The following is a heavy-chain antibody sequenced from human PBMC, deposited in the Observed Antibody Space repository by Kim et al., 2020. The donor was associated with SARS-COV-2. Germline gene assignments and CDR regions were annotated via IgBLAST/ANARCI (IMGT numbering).Heavy chain of an antibody. J-gene: IGHJ4*02. D-gene: IGHD6-19*01. CDR1: GGSFSGYY. CDR2: INHSGST. V-gene: IGHV4-34*01. Sequence: SETLSLTCAVYGGSFSGYYWSWIRQPPGKGLEWIGEINHSGSTNYNPSLKSRVTISVDTSKNQFSLKLSSVTAADTAVYYCARAGYSSGWYFNYWGQGTL. CDR3: ARAGYSSGWYFNY.